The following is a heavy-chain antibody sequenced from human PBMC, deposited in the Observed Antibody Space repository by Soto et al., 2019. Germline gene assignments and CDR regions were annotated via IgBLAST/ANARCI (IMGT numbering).Heavy chain of an antibody. Sequence: PSETLSLTCTVSGGPISSSSYYWGWTRQAPGKGLEWLATIYYTGYTYHNPSLKSHVTISVDTSKNQFSLKLTSVTAADTALYYCARSAIATHWFFDLWGRGTLVTVSS. CDR2: IYYTGYT. CDR3: ARSAIATHWFFDL. V-gene: IGHV4-39*01. CDR1: GGPISSSSYY. D-gene: IGHD5-18*01. J-gene: IGHJ2*01.